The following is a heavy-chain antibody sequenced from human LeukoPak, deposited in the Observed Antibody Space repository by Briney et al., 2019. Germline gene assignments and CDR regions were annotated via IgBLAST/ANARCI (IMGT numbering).Heavy chain of an antibody. CDR1: GGSISSGSYY. CDR3: ASSPGDYGDYAAGNWFDP. D-gene: IGHD4-17*01. CDR2: IYHRGNT. Sequence: PSETLSLTCSVSGGSISSGSYYWGWIRQPPGKGLEWIGNIYHRGNTYYNSSLKSRVTISVDTSKNQFSLKLTSVIAADTAVYYCASSPGDYGDYAAGNWFDPWGQGTLVTVSS. V-gene: IGHV4-39*01. J-gene: IGHJ5*02.